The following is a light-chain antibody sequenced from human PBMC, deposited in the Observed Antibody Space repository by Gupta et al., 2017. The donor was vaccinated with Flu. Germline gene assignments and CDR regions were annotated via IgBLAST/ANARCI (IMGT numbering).Light chain of an antibody. J-gene: IGLJ2*01. CDR1: SRDVGAYDY. V-gene: IGLV2-11*01. Sequence: QSALTQPRSVSGSPGQSATISCTGTSRDVGAYDYVSWYQQPPGTSPNLIIYDVGERPSGVPDRFSGSKSGTTASLTIAGLLAEDEALYFCCSYAGSYTFVVFGGGTKLTVL. CDR2: DVG. CDR3: CSYAGSYTFVV.